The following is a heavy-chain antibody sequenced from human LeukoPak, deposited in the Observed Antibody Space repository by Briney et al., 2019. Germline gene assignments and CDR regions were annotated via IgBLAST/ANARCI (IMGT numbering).Heavy chain of an antibody. CDR3: TRLRDGTPCDY. D-gene: IGHD1-14*01. Sequence: PSETLSLTCPVSGGSISNSLDHSGWVRQPPGEGLEWIGSIYYTGNTYYNPSLKGRVTISVDTSNNQFSLKLSSVIAADTAVYYCTRLRDGTPCDYWGQGTLVTVSS. CDR2: IYYTGNT. J-gene: IGHJ4*02. CDR1: GGSISNSLDH. V-gene: IGHV4-39*01.